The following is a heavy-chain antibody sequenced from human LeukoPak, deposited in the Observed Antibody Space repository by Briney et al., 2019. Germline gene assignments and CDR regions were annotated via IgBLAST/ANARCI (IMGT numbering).Heavy chain of an antibody. D-gene: IGHD3-22*01. Sequence: RSGGSLRLSCAASGFTFSSYAMSWVRQAPGKGLEWVSAISGSGGSTYYADSVKGRFTISRDNSKNTLYLQMNSLRAEDTAVYYCAKAGKTNNYDSSGYYWAHFDYWGQGTLVTVSS. CDR3: AKAGKTNNYDSSGYYWAHFDY. J-gene: IGHJ4*02. CDR2: ISGSGGST. V-gene: IGHV3-23*01. CDR1: GFTFSSYA.